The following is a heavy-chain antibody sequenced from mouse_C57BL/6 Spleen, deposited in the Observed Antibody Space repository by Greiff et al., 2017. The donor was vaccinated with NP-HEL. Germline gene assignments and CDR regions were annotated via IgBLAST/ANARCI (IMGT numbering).Heavy chain of an antibody. Sequence: EVQLQESGAELVRPGASVKLSCTASGFNIKDDYMHWVKQRPEQGLEWIGWIDPENGDTEYASKFQGKATITADTSSNTAYLQLSSLTSEDTAVYYCTIPAFDYWGQGTTLTVSS. CDR1: GFNIKDDY. D-gene: IGHD5-1*01. CDR2: IDPENGDT. J-gene: IGHJ2*01. CDR3: TIPAFDY. V-gene: IGHV14-4*01.